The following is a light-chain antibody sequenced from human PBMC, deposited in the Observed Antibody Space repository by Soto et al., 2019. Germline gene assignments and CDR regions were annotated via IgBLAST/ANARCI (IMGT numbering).Light chain of an antibody. V-gene: IGKV1-39*01. Sequence: SGVPARFSGSGSGTDFTLTIRSLQTEDFATYYCQQSYSIPVFTLGPGTKVEIK. CDR3: QQSYSIPVFT. J-gene: IGKJ3*01.